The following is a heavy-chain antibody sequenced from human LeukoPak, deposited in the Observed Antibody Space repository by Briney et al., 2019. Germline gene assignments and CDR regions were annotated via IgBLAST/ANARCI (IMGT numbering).Heavy chain of an antibody. V-gene: IGHV3-30*18. CDR1: GFTFSTYA. D-gene: IGHD4-17*01. CDR3: AKTQTTVTTYGDY. CDR2: ISHDGSNK. Sequence: PGRSLRLSCAASGFTFSTYAMHWVRQAPGKGLDWVAVISHDGSNKYYGDSVKGRFTISRDNSKNTLYLQMYSLRAEDTAVYYCAKTQTTVTTYGDYWGQGTLFTVSS. J-gene: IGHJ4*02.